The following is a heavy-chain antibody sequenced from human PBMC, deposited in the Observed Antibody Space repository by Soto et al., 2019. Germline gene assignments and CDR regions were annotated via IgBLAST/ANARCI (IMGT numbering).Heavy chain of an antibody. D-gene: IGHD1-26*01. CDR1: GFTFSDYY. Sequence: EVQLVESGGGLVQPGGSLRLSCAASGFTFSDYYMDWVRQVPGKGLEWIGRTRNKANSYATEYVASVQGRFSISRDDSKDSMYLQMNSLKTEDTAVYYCARDTGGSYDYWGQGALVTVSS. CDR2: TRNKANSYAT. V-gene: IGHV3-72*01. J-gene: IGHJ4*02. CDR3: ARDTGGSYDY.